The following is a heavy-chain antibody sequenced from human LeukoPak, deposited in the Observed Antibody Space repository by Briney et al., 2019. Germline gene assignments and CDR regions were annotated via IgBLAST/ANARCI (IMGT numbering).Heavy chain of an antibody. D-gene: IGHD2-2*01. CDR3: ARGKVPAAIYWFDP. Sequence: SSVKVSRKASGGTFNSYAISWVRQARGKGREWMGGIIPIFGTANYAQKYQRRVTITADKSTITASLKLSSLRSEDTAVYYCARGKVPAAIYWFDPWGQGTLVTVSS. J-gene: IGHJ5*02. CDR1: GGTFNSYA. CDR2: IIPIFGTA. V-gene: IGHV1-69*06.